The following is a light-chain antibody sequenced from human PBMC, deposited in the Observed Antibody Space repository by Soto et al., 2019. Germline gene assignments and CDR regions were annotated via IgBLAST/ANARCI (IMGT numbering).Light chain of an antibody. Sequence: QAVVTQEPSLTVSPGGTVTLTCGSSSGTVTSGHYAYWFQQRPGQAPRTLIYDTTIKHSWTPARFSGFLLGDKAALTLSGAQPEDEAVYYCSLSYNSAYVVFGGGTKLTVL. J-gene: IGLJ2*01. CDR3: SLSYNSAYVV. CDR1: SGTVTSGHY. V-gene: IGLV7-46*01. CDR2: DTT.